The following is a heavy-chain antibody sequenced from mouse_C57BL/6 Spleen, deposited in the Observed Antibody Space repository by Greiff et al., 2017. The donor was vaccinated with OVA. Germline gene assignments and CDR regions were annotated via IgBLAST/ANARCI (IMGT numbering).Heavy chain of an antibody. CDR2: IHPNSGST. J-gene: IGHJ4*01. CDR1: GYTFTSYW. V-gene: IGHV1-64*01. D-gene: IGHD2-5*01. CDR3: ARKGVDYSNYGAMDY. Sequence: QVQLQQPGAELVKPGASVKLSCKASGYTFTSYWMHWVKQRPGQGLAWIGMIHPNSGSTNYNEKFKSKATLTVDKSSSTAYMQLSSLTSEDSAVYYCARKGVDYSNYGAMDYWGQGTSVTVSS.